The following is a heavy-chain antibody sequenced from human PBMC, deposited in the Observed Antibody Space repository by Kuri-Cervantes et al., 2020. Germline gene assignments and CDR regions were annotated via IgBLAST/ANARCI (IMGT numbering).Heavy chain of an antibody. CDR1: GGSISTYY. J-gene: IGHJ4*02. CDR2: IHYSGST. V-gene: IGHV4-59*12. CDR3: ARDAGSGSYSDY. Sequence: SETLSLTCTVSGGSISTYYWNWIRQPPGKGLEWVGYIHYSGSTNSNPSLKSRVTISVDTSKNQFSLKLSSVTAADTAVYYCARDAGSGSYSDYWGQGTLVTVSS. D-gene: IGHD3-10*01.